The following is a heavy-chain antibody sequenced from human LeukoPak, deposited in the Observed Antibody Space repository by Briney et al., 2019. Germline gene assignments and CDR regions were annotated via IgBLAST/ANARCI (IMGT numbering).Heavy chain of an antibody. CDR1: GFTFSSYA. Sequence: GGSLRLSCAASGFTFSSYAMHWVRQAPGKGLGLVAVMSYDGSNKYYADSVKGRFTISRDNSKNTLYLQMNSLRAEDTAVYYCARGVDWSYGISDGMDVWGQGTTVTVSS. CDR2: MSYDGSNK. D-gene: IGHD5-18*01. V-gene: IGHV3-30-3*01. CDR3: ARGVDWSYGISDGMDV. J-gene: IGHJ6*02.